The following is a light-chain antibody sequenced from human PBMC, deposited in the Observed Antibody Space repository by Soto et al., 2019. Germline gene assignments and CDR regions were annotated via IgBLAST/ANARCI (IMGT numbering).Light chain of an antibody. CDR1: QGIKND. V-gene: IGKV3-11*01. CDR2: GAS. Sequence: TQSPSSLPASVGDRVTIICRASQGIKNDLGWYQQKPGQAPRLLIYGASNRATGIPARFSGSGSGTDFTLTISNLEPEDFAVYYCQQHSHWPPWTFGQGTKVDIK. CDR3: QQHSHWPPWT. J-gene: IGKJ1*01.